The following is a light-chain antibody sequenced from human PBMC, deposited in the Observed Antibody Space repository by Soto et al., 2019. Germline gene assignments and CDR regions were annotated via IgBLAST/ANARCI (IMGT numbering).Light chain of an antibody. J-gene: IGKJ5*01. CDR3: QQRHMWPIT. CDR2: DAY. Sequence: EIVVTQSPATLSLSPGERATLSCRASQSFRGLLAWYQQKPGQAPRLLIYDAYNRATGIPPRFSGSGSGTDFTLTISSLEPEDSAVYYCQQRHMWPITFGQETRLEIK. CDR1: QSFRGL. V-gene: IGKV3-11*01.